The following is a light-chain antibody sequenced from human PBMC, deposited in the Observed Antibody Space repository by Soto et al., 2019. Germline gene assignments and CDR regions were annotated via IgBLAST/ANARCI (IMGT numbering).Light chain of an antibody. CDR3: SSYAGSSNV. V-gene: IGLV2-8*01. CDR1: SSDVGGYNY. CDR2: EVN. J-gene: IGLJ1*01. Sequence: QSVLTQPPSSSGTPGQSVAISCTGTSSDVGGYNYVSWYQQHTGKAPKLMIYEVNKRPSGVPDRFSDSKSGNTASLTVSGLQAEDEADYYCSSYAGSSNVFGTGTKVTVL.